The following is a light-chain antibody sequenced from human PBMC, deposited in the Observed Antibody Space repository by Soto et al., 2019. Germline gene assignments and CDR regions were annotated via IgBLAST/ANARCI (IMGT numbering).Light chain of an antibody. CDR1: QSISSY. V-gene: IGKV1-16*01. CDR2: APS. J-gene: IGKJ2*01. Sequence: IQMTQSPSSLSASVGARVTITCRASQSISSYLNWYQQKPGKAPKLLIYAPSNFQSGVPSRFSGSGSGTHFTLTISSLQPEDFATYYCQQYNSYSYTFGQGTKVDIK. CDR3: QQYNSYSYT.